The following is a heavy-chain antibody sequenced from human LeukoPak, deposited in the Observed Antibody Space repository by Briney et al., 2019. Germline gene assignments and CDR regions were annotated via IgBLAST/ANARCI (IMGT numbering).Heavy chain of an antibody. D-gene: IGHD5-18*01. V-gene: IGHV4-38-2*01. J-gene: IGHJ2*01. Sequence: PSETLSLTCAVSGYSVSNHYYWGWIRQPPGKGLEWIGSYYHTGHAYYSPSLQSRVSISIDTSKNQFSLELTSVTAADTAVYYYASVDTSMARYFNLWGRGTLVTVSS. CDR3: ASVDTSMARYFNL. CDR1: GYSVSNHYY. CDR2: YYHTGHA.